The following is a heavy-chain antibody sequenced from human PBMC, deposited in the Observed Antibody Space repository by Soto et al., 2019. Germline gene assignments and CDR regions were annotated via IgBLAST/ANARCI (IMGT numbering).Heavy chain of an antibody. Sequence: EVQLLESGGGLVQPGGSLRLSCAASGFTFSSYAMSWVRQATGKGLEWVSAISGSGGRTYYADSVKGRFTISRDNSKTTMYLQKKSLRAEDTAVYYCAKGTSTVTTGFYYGMDVWGQGTTVTVSS. V-gene: IGHV3-23*01. CDR3: AKGTSTVTTGFYYGMDV. J-gene: IGHJ6*02. CDR1: GFTFSSYA. D-gene: IGHD4-17*01. CDR2: ISGSGGRT.